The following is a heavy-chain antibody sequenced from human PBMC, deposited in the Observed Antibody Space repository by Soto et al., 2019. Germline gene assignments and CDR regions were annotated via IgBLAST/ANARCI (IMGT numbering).Heavy chain of an antibody. D-gene: IGHD2-15*01. CDR3: VQCSGGRCPKGPFDY. CDR1: GFTFGDYA. J-gene: IGHJ4*02. CDR2: IRSKAYGGTT. V-gene: IGHV3-49*03. Sequence: GGSLRLSCTASGFTFGDYAMSWFRQAPGKGLEWVGFIRSKAYGGTTEYAASVKGRFTISRDDSKSIAYLQMNSLKTEDTAVYYCVQCSGGRCPKGPFDYWGQGTLVTVSS.